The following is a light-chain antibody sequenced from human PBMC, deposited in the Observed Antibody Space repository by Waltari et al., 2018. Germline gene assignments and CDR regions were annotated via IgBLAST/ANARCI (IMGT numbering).Light chain of an antibody. J-gene: IGKJ4*01. CDR3: QKYGRTPRP. CDR2: DAS. Sequence: EIVLTQSPGTLSLSPGESASLSCRASQSLGNTYLAWYQQKPGQAPRLLIFDASRRATGIPDRFSGSGSGTDFTLTISRLEPGDFAVYFCQKYGRTPRPFGGGTKVEI. V-gene: IGKV3-20*01. CDR1: QSLGNTY.